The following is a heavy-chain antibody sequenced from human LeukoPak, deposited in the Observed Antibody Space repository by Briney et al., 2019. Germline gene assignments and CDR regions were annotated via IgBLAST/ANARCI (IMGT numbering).Heavy chain of an antibody. D-gene: IGHD6-19*01. Sequence: GGSLRLSCAASGFTFSDSWMSWVRQAPGKGLEWVANMNQDGSAKGYVDSVKGRFTISRDNARNSLYLQISSLRPEDTAVYYCARVHQVAGPFDYWGQGTLVTVSS. CDR2: MNQDGSAK. J-gene: IGHJ4*02. V-gene: IGHV3-7*01. CDR1: GFTFSDSW. CDR3: ARVHQVAGPFDY.